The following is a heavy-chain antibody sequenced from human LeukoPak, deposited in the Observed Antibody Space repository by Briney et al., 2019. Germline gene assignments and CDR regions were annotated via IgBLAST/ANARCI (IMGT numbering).Heavy chain of an antibody. CDR1: GGSISSYY. D-gene: IGHD1-26*01. CDR3: ATKHSGSYSFDY. CDR2: IYYSGST. Sequence: SETLSLTCTVSGGSISSYYWSWIRQPPGKGLEWIGYIYYSGSTYYNPSLKSRVTISVDTSKNQFSLKLSSVTAADTAVYYCATKHSGSYSFDYWGQGNLVTVSS. J-gene: IGHJ4*02. V-gene: IGHV4-59*08.